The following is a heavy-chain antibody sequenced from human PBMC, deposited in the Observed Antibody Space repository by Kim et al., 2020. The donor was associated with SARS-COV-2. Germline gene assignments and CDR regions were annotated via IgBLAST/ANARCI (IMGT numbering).Heavy chain of an antibody. CDR3: AREGIVVVTAPFDY. V-gene: IGHV3-33*01. Sequence: ADSVKGRFTISRDNSKNTLYLQMNSLRAEDTAVYYCAREGIVVVTAPFDYWGQGTLVTVSS. D-gene: IGHD2-21*02. J-gene: IGHJ4*02.